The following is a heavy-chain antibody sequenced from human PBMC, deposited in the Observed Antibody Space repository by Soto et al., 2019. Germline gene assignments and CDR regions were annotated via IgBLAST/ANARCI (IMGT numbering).Heavy chain of an antibody. Sequence: SGPTLVNPTQTLTLTCTFSGFSLSTSGVGVGWIRQPPGKALEWLALIYWDDDKRYSPSLKSRLTITKDTSKNQVVLTMTNMDPVDTATYYCAHRLPTYYYDSSGYPKAHAFDIWGQGTMVTVSS. J-gene: IGHJ3*02. CDR3: AHRLPTYYYDSSGYPKAHAFDI. CDR2: IYWDDDK. D-gene: IGHD3-22*01. V-gene: IGHV2-5*02. CDR1: GFSLSTSGVG.